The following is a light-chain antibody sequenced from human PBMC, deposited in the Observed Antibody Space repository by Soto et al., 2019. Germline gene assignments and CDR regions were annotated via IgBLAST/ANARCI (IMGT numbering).Light chain of an antibody. J-gene: IGLJ3*02. CDR3: QSYDSSLSGWG. V-gene: IGLV1-40*01. CDR1: SSNIGAGYD. CDR2: GNS. Sequence: QPVLTQPPSVSGAPGQRVPISCTGSSSNIGAGYDVHWYQQLPGTAPKLLIYGNSNRPSGVPDRFSGSKSGTSASLAITGLQAEDEADYYCQSYDSSLSGWGFGGGTKLTVL.